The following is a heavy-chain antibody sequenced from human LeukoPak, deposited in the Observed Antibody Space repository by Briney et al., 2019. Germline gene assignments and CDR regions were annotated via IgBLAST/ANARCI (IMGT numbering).Heavy chain of an antibody. CDR1: GDSISRSDSY. Sequence: KPSETLSLTCSVSGDSISRSDSYWDWIRQPPGKGLEWIGTLYYTGRTYYSPSLKSRVTMSVDTSNNQFSLYLRSVTAADTAVYYCARRRYYDGSGYLEWGQGTLLSVSS. D-gene: IGHD3-22*01. CDR2: LYYTGRT. CDR3: ARRRYYDGSGYLE. J-gene: IGHJ1*01. V-gene: IGHV4-39*01.